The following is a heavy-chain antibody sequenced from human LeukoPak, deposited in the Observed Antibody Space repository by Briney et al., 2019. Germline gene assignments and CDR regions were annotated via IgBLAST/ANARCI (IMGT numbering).Heavy chain of an antibody. J-gene: IGHJ6*02. CDR1: GFTFSSYA. V-gene: IGHV3-23*01. CDR2: ISASGNST. CDR3: AKHLSKYYYYAMDV. Sequence: GRSLRLSCAASGFTFSSYAMSWVRQAPGKGLEWFSPISASGNSTSYAHSVKGRFTISRDNSKNTLFLQMNSLRAEDTAVYYCAKHLSKYYYYAMDVWGQGTTVTVSS.